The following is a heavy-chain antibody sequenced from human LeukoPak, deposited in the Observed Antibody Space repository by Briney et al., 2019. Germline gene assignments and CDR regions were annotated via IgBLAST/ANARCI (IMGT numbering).Heavy chain of an antibody. Sequence: SETLSLTCTVSGGSISSYYWSWIRQPAGKGLQWIGRIYTSGSTNYNASLKSRVSMSVDTSKNQFSLKLSSVTAADTAVFYCARENSGSYREFDYWGQGTLATVSS. D-gene: IGHD1-26*01. CDR3: ARENSGSYREFDY. CDR2: IYTSGST. J-gene: IGHJ4*02. V-gene: IGHV4-4*07. CDR1: GGSISSYY.